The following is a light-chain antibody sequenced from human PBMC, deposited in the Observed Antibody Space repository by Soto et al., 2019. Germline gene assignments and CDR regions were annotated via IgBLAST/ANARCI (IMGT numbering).Light chain of an antibody. J-gene: IGLJ3*02. CDR2: EVS. CDR1: SSDVGNYKY. Sequence: QSALTQSPSASGSPGQSVTISCTGTSSDVGNYKYVSWYQQHPGKAPKLMIYEVSKRPSGVPDRFSGSKSGNTASLTVSGLQVEDEADYYCSSYAGSTLWVFGGGTQLTVL. CDR3: SSYAGSTLWV. V-gene: IGLV2-8*01.